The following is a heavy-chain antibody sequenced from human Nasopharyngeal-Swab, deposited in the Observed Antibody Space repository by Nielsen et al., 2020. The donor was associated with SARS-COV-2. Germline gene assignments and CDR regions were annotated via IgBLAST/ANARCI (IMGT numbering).Heavy chain of an antibody. D-gene: IGHD5-18*01. V-gene: IGHV3-23*01. J-gene: IGHJ4*02. CDR3: AKDLVRTAMVLPVGRFDY. CDR2: ISGSGST. Sequence: VRQAPGKGLEWVSAISGSGSTYYADSVKGRFTISRDNSKNTLYLQMNSLRAEDTAVYYCAKDLVRTAMVLPVGRFDYWGQGTLVTVSS.